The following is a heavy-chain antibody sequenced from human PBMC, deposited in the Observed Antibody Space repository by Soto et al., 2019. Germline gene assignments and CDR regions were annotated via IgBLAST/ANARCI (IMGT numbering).Heavy chain of an antibody. V-gene: IGHV3-23*01. Sequence: PGGSLRLSCAASGFTFSTYAMSWVRQAPGKGLEWVSAISGDGVSTYYAYSVKGRLTIYRNNSLNRLYLQMNSLRTEDTAVYYCAQPRGYGVFDVYDXWGQGAMVTVS. CDR3: AQPRGYGVFDVYDX. D-gene: IGHD4-17*01. CDR1: GFTFSTYA. J-gene: IGHJ3*02. CDR2: ISGDGVST.